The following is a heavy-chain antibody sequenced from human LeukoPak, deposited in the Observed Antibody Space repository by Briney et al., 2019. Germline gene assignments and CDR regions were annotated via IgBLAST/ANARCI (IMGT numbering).Heavy chain of an antibody. CDR2: VNPNSGGT. CDR3: AREFTGNDFSYYHLDV. V-gene: IGHV1-2*02. D-gene: IGHD1-1*01. J-gene: IGHJ6*02. Sequence: GASVKVSCKASGYAFTGPYIHWVRQAPGQGLEWMGWVNPNSGGTDYAKKFQGRVTMTRDTSISTANVELSSLTSDDTAVYYCAREFTGNDFSYYHLDVWGQGTTVTVSS. CDR1: GYAFTGPY.